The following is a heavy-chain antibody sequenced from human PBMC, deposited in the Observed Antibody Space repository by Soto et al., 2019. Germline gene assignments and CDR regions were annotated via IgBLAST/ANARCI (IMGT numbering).Heavy chain of an antibody. V-gene: IGHV5-51*01. CDR3: ARRQWAATNWFDP. CDR1: GYNFAGYW. J-gene: IGHJ5*02. CDR2: IFPGDSDT. Sequence: GESLKISCKTSGYNFAGYWIGWVRQMPGKGLEWLGIIFPGDSDTKYSPSFQGQVIISADKSISTAYLQWSSLKASDTAMHYCARRQWAATNWFDPWGQGTLVTVSS. D-gene: IGHD6-19*01.